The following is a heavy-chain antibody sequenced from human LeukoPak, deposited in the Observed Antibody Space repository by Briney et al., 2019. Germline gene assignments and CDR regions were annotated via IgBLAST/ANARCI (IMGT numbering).Heavy chain of an antibody. Sequence: SQTLSLTCTVSGGSISSGSYYWSWIRQPAGKGLEWIGRIYTSGSTNYNPSLKSRVTISVDTSKNQFSLKLSSVTAADTAVYYCASGIVSGSFVYWGQGTLVTVSS. CDR3: ASGIVSGSFVY. J-gene: IGHJ4*02. CDR1: GGSISSGSYY. D-gene: IGHD1-26*01. CDR2: IYTSGST. V-gene: IGHV4-61*02.